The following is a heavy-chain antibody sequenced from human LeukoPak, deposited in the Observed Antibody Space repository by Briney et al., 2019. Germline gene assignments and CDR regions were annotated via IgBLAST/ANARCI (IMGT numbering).Heavy chain of an antibody. CDR2: INHSGST. Sequence: SETLSLTCAVYGGSFSGYYWSWIRQPPGKGLEWIGEINHSGSTNYNPSLKSRVTISVDTSKNQFSLKLSSVTAADTAVYYCAREIAVAGTAYYGMDVWAQGTTVTVSS. CDR3: AREIAVAGTAYYGMDV. V-gene: IGHV4-34*01. D-gene: IGHD6-19*01. CDR1: GGSFSGYY. J-gene: IGHJ6*02.